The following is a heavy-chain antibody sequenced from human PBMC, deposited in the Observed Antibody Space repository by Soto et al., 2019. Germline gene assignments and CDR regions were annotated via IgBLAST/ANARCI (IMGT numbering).Heavy chain of an antibody. CDR1: GFTFDDYA. CDR3: AKGGAYYYDSMLGGGDAFDI. V-gene: IGHV3-9*01. CDR2: ISWNSGSI. Sequence: DVQLVESGGGLVQPGRSLRLSCAASGFTFDDYAMHWVRQAPGKGLEWVSGISWNSGSIGYADSVKGRFTISRDNAKNSLYLQMNSLRAEDTALYYCAKGGAYYYDSMLGGGDAFDIWGQGTMVTVSS. D-gene: IGHD3-22*01. J-gene: IGHJ3*02.